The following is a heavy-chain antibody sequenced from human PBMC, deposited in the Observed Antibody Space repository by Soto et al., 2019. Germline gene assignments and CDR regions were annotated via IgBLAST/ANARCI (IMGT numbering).Heavy chain of an antibody. CDR2: INHSGST. Sequence: QVQLQQWGAGLLKPSETLSLTCAVYGGSFNNYYWSWIRQPPGKGLEWIGEINHSGSTNYNPSLKSRVTISVDTSKNQFSLKLRSVTAADTAVYYCARVPTMVRGVISGDYYFDYWGQGTLVTVSS. CDR3: ARVPTMVRGVISGDYYFDY. J-gene: IGHJ4*02. CDR1: GGSFNNYY. V-gene: IGHV4-34*01. D-gene: IGHD3-10*01.